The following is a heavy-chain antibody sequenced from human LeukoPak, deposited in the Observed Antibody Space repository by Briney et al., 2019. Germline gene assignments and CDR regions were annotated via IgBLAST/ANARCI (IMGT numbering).Heavy chain of an antibody. Sequence: RGGSLRLSCAASGFTFSGYTMNWVRQAPGKGLEWVSSISSGASDIYQADSVKGRFTISRDNSKNMLYLQMSSLRAEDTAVYYCVKGSRGITMIVVDYWGQGTLVTVSS. V-gene: IGHV3-21*01. CDR1: GFTFSGYT. D-gene: IGHD3-22*01. CDR2: ISSGASDI. CDR3: VKGSRGITMIVVDY. J-gene: IGHJ4*02.